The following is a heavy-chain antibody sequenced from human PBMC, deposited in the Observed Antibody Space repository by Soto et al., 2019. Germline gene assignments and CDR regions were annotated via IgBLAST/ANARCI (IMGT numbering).Heavy chain of an antibody. CDR3: ARIGGHDYGDYDFDY. J-gene: IGHJ4*02. CDR1: GYTFTSYY. D-gene: IGHD4-17*01. CDR2: INPSGGST. V-gene: IGHV1-46*01. Sequence: ASGKVSCKASGYTFTSYYMHWVRQAPGQGLEWMGIINPSGGSTSYAQKFQGRVTMTRDTSTSTVYMELSSLRSEDTAVYYCARIGGHDYGDYDFDYWGQGTLVTVSS.